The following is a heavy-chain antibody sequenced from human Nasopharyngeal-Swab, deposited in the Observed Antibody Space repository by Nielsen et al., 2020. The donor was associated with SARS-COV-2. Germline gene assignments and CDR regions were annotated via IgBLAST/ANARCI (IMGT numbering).Heavy chain of an antibody. Sequence: LRLSCAVSGDSISGDGHSWNWVRQPPGKGLEWIGYMYYSGSTDYNPSLKSRVTISVDRSKNLFSLKLTSVTAADTAVYYCARWTLGYCTAGNCLNWFDPWGQGALLTVSS. CDR1: GDSISGDGHS. CDR2: MYYSGST. D-gene: IGHD2-15*01. V-gene: IGHV4-30-2*01. J-gene: IGHJ5*02. CDR3: ARWTLGYCTAGNCLNWFDP.